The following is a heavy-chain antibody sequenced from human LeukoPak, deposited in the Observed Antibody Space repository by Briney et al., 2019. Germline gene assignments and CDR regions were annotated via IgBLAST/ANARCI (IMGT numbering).Heavy chain of an antibody. CDR3: ARDFQGYSGY. D-gene: IGHD5-12*01. V-gene: IGHV3-30*04. J-gene: IGHJ4*02. CDR1: GFTFSSYV. CDR2: ISYDGSNE. Sequence: GGSLRLSCAASGFTFSSYVMHWVRQAPGKGLEWVAIISYDGSNEYYADSVKGRFTISRDNAKNSLYLQMNSLRAEDTAVYYCARDFQGYSGYWGQGTLVTVSS.